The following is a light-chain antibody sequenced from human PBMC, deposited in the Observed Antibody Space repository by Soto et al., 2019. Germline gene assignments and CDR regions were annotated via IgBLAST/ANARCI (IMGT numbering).Light chain of an antibody. J-gene: IGLJ1*01. CDR3: KSYAGSNTDF. CDR2: EVV. CDR1: KNDIGVYDF. V-gene: IGLV2-8*01. Sequence: QSALTQPPSASGSPGQSVTISCTGTKNDIGVYDFVSWYQHHPGKAPRLIIYEVVQRPSGVPDRFSGSKAGNTAFLTVSGRQAADEADYFFKSYAGSNTDFFGSGTKVTVL.